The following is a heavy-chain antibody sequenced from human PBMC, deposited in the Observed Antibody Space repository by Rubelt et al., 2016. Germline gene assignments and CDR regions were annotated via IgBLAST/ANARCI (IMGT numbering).Heavy chain of an antibody. J-gene: IGHJ6*02. CDR2: IYYSGST. D-gene: IGHD3-10*01. CDR1: GGSISSHSYY. V-gene: IGHV4-39*02. CDR3: ARAGRYNNHDGFATMDV. Sequence: QLRLQESGPGLVKPSETLSLTCTVSGGSISSHSYYWDWIRQPPGKGLEWIGTIYYSGSTYYNPSLKSRVGMSVDTSKNHFSLKLSSVTAADTAVYYCARAGRYNNHDGFATMDVWGQGTTVTVSS.